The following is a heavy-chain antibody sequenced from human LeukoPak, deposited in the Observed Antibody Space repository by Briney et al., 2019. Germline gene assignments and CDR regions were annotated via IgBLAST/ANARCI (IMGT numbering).Heavy chain of an antibody. Sequence: ASVKVSCQASVGTFSSYAISWVRQAPGQGLEWMGGIIPIFGTANYAHKFQGRVTNNADKSTSTAYMELSSLRSDDTAVYYCARGGLTGKSWSGIDIWGQGTMVTVSS. CDR2: IIPIFGTA. CDR3: ARGGLTGKSWSGIDI. D-gene: IGHD3-3*01. CDR1: VGTFSSYA. J-gene: IGHJ3*02. V-gene: IGHV1-69*06.